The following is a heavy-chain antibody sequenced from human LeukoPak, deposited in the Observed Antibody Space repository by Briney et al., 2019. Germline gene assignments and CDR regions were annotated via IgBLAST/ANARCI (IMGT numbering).Heavy chain of an antibody. J-gene: IGHJ4*02. Sequence: PSETLSLTCTVSGGSISSSSYYWGWIRQPPGKGLEWIGSIYYSGSTYYNPSLKSRVTISVDTSKNQFSLKLSSVAAADTAVYYCARGGVYIAVAGTFSYWGQGTLVTVSS. D-gene: IGHD6-19*01. CDR2: IYYSGST. V-gene: IGHV4-39*07. CDR3: ARGGVYIAVAGTFSY. CDR1: GGSISSSSYY.